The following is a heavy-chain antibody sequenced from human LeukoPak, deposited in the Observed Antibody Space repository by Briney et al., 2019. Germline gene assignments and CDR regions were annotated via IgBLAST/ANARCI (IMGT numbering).Heavy chain of an antibody. Sequence: PSETLSLTCTVSGGSISSYYWSWIRQPAGEGLEWIGRVYSSGSTNYNPALKSRVTMAVDTSKNQFSLKLSSVTAADTAVYYCARDRDVSCSGRSCYFMDVWGKGTTVTVSS. CDR2: VYSSGST. V-gene: IGHV4-4*07. J-gene: IGHJ6*03. CDR3: ARDRDVSCSGRSCYFMDV. D-gene: IGHD2-15*01. CDR1: GGSISSYY.